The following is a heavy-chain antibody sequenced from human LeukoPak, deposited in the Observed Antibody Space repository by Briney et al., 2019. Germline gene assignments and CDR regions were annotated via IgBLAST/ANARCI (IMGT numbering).Heavy chain of an antibody. D-gene: IGHD4-23*01. V-gene: IGHV4-59*01. CDR2: IYYGGTT. CDR3: ARDTTVASGMQH. CDR1: GGSPSTYS. Sequence: SETLSLTCSVSGGSPSTYSWSWVRQSPGKRLEWIGYIYYGGTTNYNPSLKSRVTISADTAKNQFSLQLRSVTAADTAIYYCARDTTVASGMQHWGQGTLVTVSS. J-gene: IGHJ4*02.